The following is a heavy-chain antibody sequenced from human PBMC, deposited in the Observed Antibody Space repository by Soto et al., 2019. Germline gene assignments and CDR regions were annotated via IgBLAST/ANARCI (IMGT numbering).Heavy chain of an antibody. D-gene: IGHD3-3*01. CDR2: IRSKAYGGTT. CDR3: TSSHYDFWSGYYYGMDV. J-gene: IGHJ6*02. CDR1: GFTFGNYA. Sequence: SVRLSCTASGFTFGNYAMSWFRQAPGKGLEWVGFIRSKAYGGTTEYAASVKGRFTISRDDSKSIAYLQMNSLKTEDTAVYYCTSSHYDFWSGYYYGMDVWGQGTTVTVSS. V-gene: IGHV3-49*03.